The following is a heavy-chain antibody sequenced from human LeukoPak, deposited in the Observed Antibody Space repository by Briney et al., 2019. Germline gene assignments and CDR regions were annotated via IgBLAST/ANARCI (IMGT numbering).Heavy chain of an antibody. Sequence: SGTLSLTCTVSSGSISSGGFYWTWIRQYPGEGLEWIGNSYNSGSTYYNPSLKSRIALSIDPSNNQFSLRLSSATAADTAIYFCARILVRGTQVLAFDIWGLGTMVTVSS. D-gene: IGHD3-10*01. J-gene: IGHJ3*02. CDR2: SYNSGST. CDR1: SGSISSGGFY. CDR3: ARILVRGTQVLAFDI. V-gene: IGHV4-31*03.